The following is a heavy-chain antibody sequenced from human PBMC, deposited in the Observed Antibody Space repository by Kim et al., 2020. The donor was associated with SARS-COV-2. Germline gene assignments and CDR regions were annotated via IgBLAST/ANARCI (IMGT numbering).Heavy chain of an antibody. Sequence: GGSLRLSCAASGFTFNKYYMAWVRQAPGRGLEWVANINADGSAEFYVDSVKGRFTISRDNAKNSLSLQMNNLRGDDTAVYYCGRESRNSPAMEWGQGTLVTVSS. D-gene: IGHD1-1*01. CDR1: GFTFNKYY. CDR2: INADGSAE. CDR3: GRESRNSPAME. J-gene: IGHJ1*01. V-gene: IGHV3-7*01.